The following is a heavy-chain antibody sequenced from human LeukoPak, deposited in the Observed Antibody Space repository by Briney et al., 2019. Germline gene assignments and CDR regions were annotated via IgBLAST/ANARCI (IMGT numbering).Heavy chain of an antibody. CDR3: ARAARGYGSGSHNWFDP. CDR1: GGSIRSGDYY. V-gene: IGHV4-30-4*01. Sequence: PSQTLSLTCTVSGGSIRSGDYYWSWIRQPPGEGGEGIGYIYYRGSTYYNPSLKSRVTISVDTSKNQFSPKLSSVTAADTAVYYCARAARGYGSGSHNWFDPWGQGTLVTVSS. D-gene: IGHD3-10*01. J-gene: IGHJ5*02. CDR2: IYYRGST.